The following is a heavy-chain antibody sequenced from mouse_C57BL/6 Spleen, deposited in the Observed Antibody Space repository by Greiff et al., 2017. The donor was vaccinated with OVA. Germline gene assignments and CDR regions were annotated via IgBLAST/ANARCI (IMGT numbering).Heavy chain of an antibody. Sequence: EVQLVESGGGLVKPGGSLKLSCAASGFTFSSYAMSWVRQTPEKRLEWVATISDGGSYTYYPDNVKGRFTISRDNAKNNLYLQMSHLKSEDTAMYYCARDWPVYLDYWGQGTTLTVSS. J-gene: IGHJ2*01. CDR2: ISDGGSYT. CDR1: GFTFSSYA. CDR3: ARDWPVYLDY. V-gene: IGHV5-4*01.